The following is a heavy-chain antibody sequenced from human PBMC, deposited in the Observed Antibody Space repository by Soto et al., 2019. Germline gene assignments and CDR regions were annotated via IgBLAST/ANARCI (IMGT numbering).Heavy chain of an antibody. V-gene: IGHV5-51*01. D-gene: IGHD2-2*01. Sequence: GESLKISCQGLGYIFTSYWIGWVRQTPGKGVEWLGIIYPGDSESRYSPSFQGQVTMSVDKSTTTAYLQWSSLKASDTAMYYCAREDIVVVPAAAALYYYGMDVWGQGITVTVS. CDR3: AREDIVVVPAAAALYYYGMDV. CDR1: GYIFTSYW. CDR2: IYPGDSES. J-gene: IGHJ6*02.